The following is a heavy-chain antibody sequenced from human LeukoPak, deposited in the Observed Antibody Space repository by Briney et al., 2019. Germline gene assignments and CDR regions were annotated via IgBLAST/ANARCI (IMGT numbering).Heavy chain of an antibody. CDR1: GFTFSSYA. CDR2: ISYDGSNK. V-gene: IGHV3-30*04. D-gene: IGHD3-16*02. Sequence: GGSLRLSCAAPGFTFSSYAMHWVRQAPGKGLEWVAVISYDGSNKYYADSVKGRFTISRDNSKNTLYLQMNSLRAEDTAVYYCASAGYLITFGGVIRWGQGSLVTVS. J-gene: IGHJ4*02. CDR3: ASAGYLITFGGVIR.